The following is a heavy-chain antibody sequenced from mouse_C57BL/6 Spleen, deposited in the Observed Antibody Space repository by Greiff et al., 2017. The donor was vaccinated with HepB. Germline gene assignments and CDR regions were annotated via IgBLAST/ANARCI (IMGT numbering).Heavy chain of an antibody. CDR2: ISYDGSN. Sequence: VQLKESGPGLVKPSQSLSLTCSVTGYSITSGYYWNWIRQFPGNKLEWMGYISYDGSNNYNPSLKNRISITRDTSKNQFFLKLNSVTTEDTATYYCARGGYDGYYRYAMDYWGQGTSVTVSS. D-gene: IGHD2-3*01. V-gene: IGHV3-6*01. CDR1: GYSITSGYY. J-gene: IGHJ4*01. CDR3: ARGGYDGYYRYAMDY.